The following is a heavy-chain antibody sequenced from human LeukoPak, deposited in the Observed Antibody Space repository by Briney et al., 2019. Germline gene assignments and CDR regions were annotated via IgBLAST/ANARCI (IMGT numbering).Heavy chain of an antibody. J-gene: IGHJ3*02. CDR2: ISYDGSNK. CDR1: GFTFSSYA. CDR3: ARDSAIVVVPAAILSGAFDI. D-gene: IGHD2-2*02. Sequence: GGSLRLSCAASGFTFSSYAMHWVRQAPGKGLEWVAVISYDGSNKYYADSVKGRFTISRDNSKNTLYLQMNSLRAEDTAVYYCARDSAIVVVPAAILSGAFDIWGQGTMVTVSS. V-gene: IGHV3-30-3*01.